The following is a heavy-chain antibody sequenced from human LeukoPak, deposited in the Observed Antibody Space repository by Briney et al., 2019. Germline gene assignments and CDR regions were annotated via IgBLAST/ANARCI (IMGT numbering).Heavy chain of an antibody. CDR2: ISSSGSTI. D-gene: IGHD5-18*01. J-gene: IGHJ3*02. CDR3: ARGGPYSYGPRAFDI. Sequence: GGSLRLSCAASGFTFSSYEMNWVRQAPGKGLEWVSYISSSGSTIYYADSVKGRFTISRDNAKNSLYLQMNSLRAEDTAVYYCARGGPYSYGPRAFDIWGQGTMVTVSS. V-gene: IGHV3-48*03. CDR1: GFTFSSYE.